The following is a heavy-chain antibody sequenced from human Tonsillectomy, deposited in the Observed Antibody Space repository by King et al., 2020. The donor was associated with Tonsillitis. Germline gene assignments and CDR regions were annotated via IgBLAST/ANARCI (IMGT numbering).Heavy chain of an antibody. CDR3: ARDPAQSYYDSCGYYFDY. CDR1: GYTFTSYY. D-gene: IGHD3-22*01. V-gene: IGHV1-46*01. Sequence: QLVQSGAEVKKPGASVKVSCKASGYTFTSYYMHWVRQAPGQGLEWMGIINPSGGSTSYAQKFQGRVTMTRDTSTSTVYMELSSLRSEDTAVYYCARDPAQSYYDSCGYYFDYWGQGTLVTVSS. J-gene: IGHJ4*02. CDR2: INPSGGST.